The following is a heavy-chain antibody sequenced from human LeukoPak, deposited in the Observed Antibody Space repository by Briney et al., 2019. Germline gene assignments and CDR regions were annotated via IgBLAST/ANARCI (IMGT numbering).Heavy chain of an antibody. CDR3: AGGEILTGHYTFDY. CDR1: GFTVSSYA. CDR2: ISGSGGST. D-gene: IGHD3-9*01. J-gene: IGHJ4*02. Sequence: GGSLRLSCAASGFTVSSYAMSWVRQAPGKGLEWVSSISGSGGSTYYADSVKSRFTISRDNSKNTLYLQMNSLRAEDTAVYYCAGGEILTGHYTFDYWGQGTLVTVSS. V-gene: IGHV3-23*01.